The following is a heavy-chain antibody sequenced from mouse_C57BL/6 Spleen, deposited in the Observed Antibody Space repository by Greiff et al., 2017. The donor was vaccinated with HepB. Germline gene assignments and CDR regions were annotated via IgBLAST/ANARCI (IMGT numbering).Heavy chain of an antibody. CDR1: GYSITSGYY. V-gene: IGHV3-6*01. Sequence: EVQLQESGPGLVKPSQSLSLTCSVTGYSITSGYYWNWIRQFPGNKLEWMGYISYDGSNNYNPSLKNRISITRDTSKNQFFLKLNSVTTEDTATYYYARRAEFITTVVAEYYYAMDYWGQGTSVTVSS. CDR3: ARRAEFITTVVAEYYYAMDY. D-gene: IGHD1-1*01. CDR2: ISYDGSN. J-gene: IGHJ4*01.